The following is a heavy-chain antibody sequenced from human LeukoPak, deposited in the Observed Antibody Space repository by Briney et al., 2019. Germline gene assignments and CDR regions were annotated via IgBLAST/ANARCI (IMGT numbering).Heavy chain of an antibody. D-gene: IGHD4-11*01. V-gene: IGHV4-39*01. Sequence: SETLSLTCTVSGGSISSSSYYWGWLRQPPGKGLEWIGTIYYSGSTYYNPSLKSRVTISVDTSKNQFSLKLSSVTAADTAVYYCASRYDYSNYIDYWGQGTLVTVSS. CDR3: ASRYDYSNYIDY. J-gene: IGHJ4*02. CDR2: IYYSGST. CDR1: GGSISSSSYY.